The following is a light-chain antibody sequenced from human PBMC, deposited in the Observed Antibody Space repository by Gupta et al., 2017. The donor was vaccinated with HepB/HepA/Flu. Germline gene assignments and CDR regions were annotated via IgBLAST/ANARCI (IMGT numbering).Light chain of an antibody. J-gene: IGKJ5*01. CDR3: QPYIK. CDR2: GAS. CDR1: QSVSRT. Sequence: EIVMTQSPATLSVSPGERATLSCRASQSVSRTLAGYQQKPGQAPRLRIYGASNRATGNKDRFSGSGSGTDFTRPSSSMQSDDFAGYDGQPYIKFGQGTQVDIK. V-gene: IGKV3-15*01.